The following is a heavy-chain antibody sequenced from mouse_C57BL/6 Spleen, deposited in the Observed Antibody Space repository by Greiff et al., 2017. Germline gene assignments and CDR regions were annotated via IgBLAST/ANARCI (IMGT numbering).Heavy chain of an antibody. CDR3: TRRSMDY. J-gene: IGHJ4*01. CDR1: GYTFTDYE. Sequence: QVQLQQSGAELVRPGASVTLSCKASGYTFTDYEMHWVKQTPVHGLEWIGAIDPETGGTAYNQKFKGKAILTADKSSSTSYMALRSLTSEDSAVYYCTRRSMDYWGQGTSVTVSS. V-gene: IGHV1-15*01. CDR2: IDPETGGT.